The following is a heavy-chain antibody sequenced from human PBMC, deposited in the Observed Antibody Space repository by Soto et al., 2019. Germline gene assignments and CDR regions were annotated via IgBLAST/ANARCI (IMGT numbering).Heavy chain of an antibody. Sequence: SETLSLTCAVYGGSFSGYYWSWIRQPPGKGLEWIGEINHSGSTNYNPSLKSRVTISVDTSKNQFSLKLSSVTAADTAVYYCARWSSGYYKGGIDYWGQGTLVTVSS. CDR3: ARWSSGYYKGGIDY. CDR2: INHSGST. D-gene: IGHD3-3*01. CDR1: GGSFSGYY. J-gene: IGHJ4*02. V-gene: IGHV4-34*01.